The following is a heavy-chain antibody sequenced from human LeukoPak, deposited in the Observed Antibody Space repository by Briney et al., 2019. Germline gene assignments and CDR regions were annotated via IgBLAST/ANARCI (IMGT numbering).Heavy chain of an antibody. Sequence: SETLSLTCAVYGGSFSGYYWSWIRQPPGKGLEWIGEINHSGSTNYNPSLKSRVTISVDTSKNQFSLKLSSVTAADTAVYYCARSEYSSGWLLDYWGQGTLVTVSS. J-gene: IGHJ4*02. CDR1: GGSFSGYY. D-gene: IGHD6-19*01. V-gene: IGHV4-34*01. CDR3: ARSEYSSGWLLDY. CDR2: INHSGST.